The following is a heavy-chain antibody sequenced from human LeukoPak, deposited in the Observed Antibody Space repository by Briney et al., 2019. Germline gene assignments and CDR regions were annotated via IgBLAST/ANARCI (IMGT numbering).Heavy chain of an antibody. CDR2: ISAYNGNT. CDR3: ARDRGGYSNYFDY. CDR1: GYIFGNYG. D-gene: IGHD4-11*01. Sequence: ASVKVSCKASGYIFGNYGISWLRQAPGQGLEWMGWISAYNGNTNNAQKFQGRPTMTTDTSTSTAYMELRSLRSDDTAVYYCARDRGGYSNYFDYWGQGTLVTVSS. J-gene: IGHJ4*02. V-gene: IGHV1-18*01.